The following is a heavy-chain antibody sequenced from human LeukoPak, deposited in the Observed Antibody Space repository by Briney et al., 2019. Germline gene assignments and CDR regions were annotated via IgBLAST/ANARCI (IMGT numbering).Heavy chain of an antibody. V-gene: IGHV3-7*01. D-gene: IGHD1-26*01. CDR2: IKQDGSEQ. Sequence: GGSLRLSCAASGFTFSNYWMSWVRQAPGKGLEWVAIIKQDGSEQYYVDSVKGRFTVSRDNAENSLYLQMNGLRAEDTAVYYCARDTSSIVGPRFDYWGQGTLVTVSS. J-gene: IGHJ4*02. CDR3: ARDTSSIVGPRFDY. CDR1: GFTFSNYW.